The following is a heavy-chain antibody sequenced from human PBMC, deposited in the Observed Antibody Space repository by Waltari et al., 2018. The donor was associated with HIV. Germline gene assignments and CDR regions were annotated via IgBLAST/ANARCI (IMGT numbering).Heavy chain of an antibody. Sequence: VQLLQSGAEVKKPGASVRVSCKASGYTFTRYYMHWVRQAPAQGLEWMGLRNPSGGSTTSAQNFQGRVTMTRDTSSSTVYMELSSLTSEDTAVYYCATQQRRAFDIWGLGTMVAVSS. CDR3: ATQQRRAFDI. V-gene: IGHV1-46*01. J-gene: IGHJ3*02. CDR2: RNPSGGST. CDR1: GYTFTRYY. D-gene: IGHD1-1*01.